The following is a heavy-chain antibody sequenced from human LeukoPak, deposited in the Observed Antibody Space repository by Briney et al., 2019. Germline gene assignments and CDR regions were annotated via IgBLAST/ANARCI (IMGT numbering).Heavy chain of an antibody. Sequence: ASVKVSCTASGYTFTGYYMHWVRQAPGQGLEWMGWINPNSGGTNYAQKFQGRVTMTRDTSISTAYMELSRLRSDDTAVYYCAAYSSGWQGDAFDIWGQGTMVTVSS. CDR3: AAYSSGWQGDAFDI. CDR1: GYTFTGYY. J-gene: IGHJ3*02. V-gene: IGHV1-2*02. CDR2: INPNSGGT. D-gene: IGHD6-19*01.